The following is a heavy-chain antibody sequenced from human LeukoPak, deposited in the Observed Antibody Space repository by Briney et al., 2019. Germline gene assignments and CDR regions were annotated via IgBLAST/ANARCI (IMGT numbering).Heavy chain of an antibody. CDR2: MHAGNGNT. V-gene: IGHV1-2*02. D-gene: IGHD2-21*02. CDR3: AREGSYCVGGDCYPFDF. J-gene: IGHJ4*02. CDR1: GYRFISHY. Sequence: ASVKVSCKASGYRFISHYLHWVRQAPGQGPEWLGWMHAGNGNTRYPEKFEGRVTMTRDTSTNTAYMDLSSLRSDDTAVYYCAREGSYCVGGDCYPFDFWGQGTLVTVAS.